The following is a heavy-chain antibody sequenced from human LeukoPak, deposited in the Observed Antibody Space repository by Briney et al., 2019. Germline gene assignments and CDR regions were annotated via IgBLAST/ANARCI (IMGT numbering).Heavy chain of an antibody. J-gene: IGHJ6*03. CDR1: GGSISSYY. V-gene: IGHV4-59*01. Sequence: SSETLSLTCTVSGGSISSYYWSWIRQPPGKGLEWIGYIYYSGSTNYNPSLKSRVTISVDTSKNQFSLKLSSVTAADTAVYYCARVFERNYYYYYMDVWGKGTTVTVSS. CDR2: IYYSGST. D-gene: IGHD3-9*01. CDR3: ARVFERNYYYYYMDV.